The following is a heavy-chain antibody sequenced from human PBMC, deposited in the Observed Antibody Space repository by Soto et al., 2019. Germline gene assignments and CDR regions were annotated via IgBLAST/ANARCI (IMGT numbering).Heavy chain of an antibody. Sequence: QVQLVESGGGVVQPGRSLRLSCAASGFTFSSYAMHWVRQAPGKGLEWVAVISYDGSNKYYADSVKGRFTISRDNSKNTLYLQMNSLRAEDTAVYYCASDRIAAAVATYWGQGTLVTVSS. V-gene: IGHV3-30-3*01. D-gene: IGHD6-13*01. CDR3: ASDRIAAAVATY. CDR1: GFTFSSYA. J-gene: IGHJ4*02. CDR2: ISYDGSNK.